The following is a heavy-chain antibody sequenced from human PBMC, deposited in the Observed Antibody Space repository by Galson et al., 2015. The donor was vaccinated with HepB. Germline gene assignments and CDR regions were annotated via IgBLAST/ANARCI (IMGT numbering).Heavy chain of an antibody. CDR1: GFTFSSYS. V-gene: IGHV3-48*02. Sequence: SLRLSCAASGFTFSSYSMNWVRQAPGKGLEWVSYISSSSSTIYYADSVKGRFTISRDNAKNSLYLQMNSLRDEDTAVYYCARDCGYSSSWYGDDAFDIWGQGTMVTVSS. J-gene: IGHJ3*02. CDR2: ISSSSSTI. CDR3: ARDCGYSSSWYGDDAFDI. D-gene: IGHD6-13*01.